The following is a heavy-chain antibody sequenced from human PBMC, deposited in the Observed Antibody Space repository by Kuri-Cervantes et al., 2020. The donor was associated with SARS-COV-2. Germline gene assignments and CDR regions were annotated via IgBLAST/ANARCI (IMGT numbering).Heavy chain of an antibody. V-gene: IGHV3-48*01. CDR3: ARDSVFYSSGWYYFDY. J-gene: IGHJ4*02. CDR1: GFTFSNYS. CDR2: ISGSSRTT. D-gene: IGHD6-19*01. Sequence: GGSLRLSCAASGFTFSNYSLNWVRQAPGKGLEWVSYISGSSRTTFYADSVKGRFTISRDNSKNTLYLQMNSLRAEDTAVYYCARDSVFYSSGWYYFDYWGQGTLVTVSS.